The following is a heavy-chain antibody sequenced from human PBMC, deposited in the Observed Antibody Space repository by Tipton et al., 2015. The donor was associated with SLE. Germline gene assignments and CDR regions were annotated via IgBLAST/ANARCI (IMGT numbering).Heavy chain of an antibody. J-gene: IGHJ4*02. Sequence: SLRLSCAASGFTFSSYGMHWVRQAPGKGLEWVAFIRYDGSNKYYADSVKGRFTISRDNSKNTLYLQMNSLRAEDTAVYYCAKRDERGSYYDYWGQGTLVTVSS. CDR3: AKRDERGSYYDY. CDR1: GFTFSSYG. D-gene: IGHD1-1*01. V-gene: IGHV3-30*02. CDR2: IRYDGSNK.